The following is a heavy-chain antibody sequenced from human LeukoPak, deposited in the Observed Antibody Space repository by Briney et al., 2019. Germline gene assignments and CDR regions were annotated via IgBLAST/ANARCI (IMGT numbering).Heavy chain of an antibody. D-gene: IGHD3-9*01. CDR3: ARWGQNYDILTGYYKGFDY. Sequence: SVKVSCKASGGTFSSYAISWARQAPGQGLEWMGGIIPIFGTANYAQKFQGRVTITTDESTSTAYMELSSLRSEDTAVYYCARWGQNYDILTGYYKGFDYWGQGTLVTVSS. V-gene: IGHV1-69*05. CDR2: IIPIFGTA. CDR1: GGTFSSYA. J-gene: IGHJ4*02.